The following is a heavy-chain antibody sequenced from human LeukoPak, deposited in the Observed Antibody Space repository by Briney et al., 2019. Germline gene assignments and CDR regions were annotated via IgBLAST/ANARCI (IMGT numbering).Heavy chain of an antibody. CDR1: GGSISSGGYY. CDR2: IYHSGST. Sequence: PSQTLSLTCTVSGGSISSGGYYWSWIRQPPGKGLEWIGYIYHSGSTYYNPSLKSRVTISVDTSKNQFSLKLSSVTAADTAVYYCARVTYSGVFDYWGQGTLVTVSS. D-gene: IGHD1-26*01. CDR3: ARVTYSGVFDY. J-gene: IGHJ4*02. V-gene: IGHV4-30-2*01.